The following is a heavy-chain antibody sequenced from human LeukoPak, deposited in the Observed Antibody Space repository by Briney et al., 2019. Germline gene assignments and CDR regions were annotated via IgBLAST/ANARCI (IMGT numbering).Heavy chain of an antibody. Sequence: SETLSLTCAVYGGSFSGYYWSWIRQPPGKGLEWMGEINHSGSTNYNPSLKSRVTISVDTSKNQFSLKLSSVTAADTAVYYCARIVRRPHYYYGMDVWGKGTTVTVSS. CDR3: ARIVRRPHYYYGMDV. V-gene: IGHV4-34*01. CDR2: INHSGST. CDR1: GGSFSGYY. D-gene: IGHD4-17*01. J-gene: IGHJ6*04.